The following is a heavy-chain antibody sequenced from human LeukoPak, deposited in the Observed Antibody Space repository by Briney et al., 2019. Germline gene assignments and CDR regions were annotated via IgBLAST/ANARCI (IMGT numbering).Heavy chain of an antibody. CDR1: GGSISSYY. CDR2: IYYSGST. Sequence: PSETLSLTCTVSGGSISSYYWSWIRQPPGKGLEWIGYIYYSGSTNYNPSLKSRVTISVDTSKNQFSLKLSSVTAADTAVYYCARPYYDSSGYRPGGFDPWGQGTLVTVSS. D-gene: IGHD3-22*01. CDR3: ARPYYDSSGYRPGGFDP. V-gene: IGHV4-59*01. J-gene: IGHJ5*02.